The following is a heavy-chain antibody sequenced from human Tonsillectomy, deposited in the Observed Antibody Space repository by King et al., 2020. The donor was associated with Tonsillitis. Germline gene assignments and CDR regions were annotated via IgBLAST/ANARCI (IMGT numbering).Heavy chain of an antibody. V-gene: IGHV3-23*04. CDR2: ISCSGGST. Sequence: DVQLVESGGGLVQPGGSLRLSCAASGFTFTSYAMSWVRQAPGKGLEWVSAISCSGGSTYYADSVKGRVTISRANSKNTLYLQMNSLRAEDTAVYYCANASERIVGATPDYWGQGTLVTVSS. D-gene: IGHD1-26*01. CDR1: GFTFTSYA. CDR3: ANASERIVGATPDY. J-gene: IGHJ4*02.